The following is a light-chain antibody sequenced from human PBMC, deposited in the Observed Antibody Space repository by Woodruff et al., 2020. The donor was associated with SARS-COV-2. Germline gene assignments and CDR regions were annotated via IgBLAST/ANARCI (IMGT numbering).Light chain of an antibody. V-gene: IGLV3-19*01. CDR3: NSRDSRGNHVL. J-gene: IGLJ2*01. Sequence: GIPDRFSGSNSGYTASLTITGAQAEDEADYFCNSRDSRGNHVLFGGGTKLTVL.